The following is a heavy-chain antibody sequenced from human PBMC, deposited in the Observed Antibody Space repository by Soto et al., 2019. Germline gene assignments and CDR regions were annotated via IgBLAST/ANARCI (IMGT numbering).Heavy chain of an antibody. D-gene: IGHD2-21*01. Sequence: EVQLLQSGGGLVQPGGSLRLSCAASGFTFSNYAMSWVRQAPGKGLECVSTINPSGVNRHYADSVKGRFSVSRDNSRNTLALQMNSLRADDTAVYYCTKLWQHDSWGQGTLVTVSS. CDR3: TKLWQHDS. V-gene: IGHV3-23*01. CDR2: INPSGVNR. J-gene: IGHJ5*01. CDR1: GFTFSNYA.